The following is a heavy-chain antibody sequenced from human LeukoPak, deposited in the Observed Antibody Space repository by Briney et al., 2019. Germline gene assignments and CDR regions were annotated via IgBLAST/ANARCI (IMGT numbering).Heavy chain of an antibody. J-gene: IGHJ4*02. D-gene: IGHD5-12*01. CDR1: GFAFDDHG. Sequence: PGGSLRLSCAASGFAFDDHGMHWVRQAPGKGLEWVSSISWKSGSKGYADSVKGRFIISRDNAKNSVYLQMNSLRVEDTALYYCAKDAQSGYSFGYYFDSWGLGTLVTVSS. CDR3: AKDAQSGYSFGYYFDS. V-gene: IGHV3-9*01. CDR2: ISWKSGSK.